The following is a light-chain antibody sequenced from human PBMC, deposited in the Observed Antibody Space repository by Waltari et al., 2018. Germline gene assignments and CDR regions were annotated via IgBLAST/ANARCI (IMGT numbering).Light chain of an antibody. J-gene: IGLJ2*01. CDR1: NIGSTN. CDR3: QVWGSGTV. V-gene: IGLV3-9*01. Sequence: SFEVSQPLSVSVALGQTARISCVGNNIGSTNVHWLQQKPGQAPLLVIYRDRDRPSGIPERFSGSKSGTTATLTISGAQAGDEADYYCQVWGSGTVFGGGTKLTVL. CDR2: RDR.